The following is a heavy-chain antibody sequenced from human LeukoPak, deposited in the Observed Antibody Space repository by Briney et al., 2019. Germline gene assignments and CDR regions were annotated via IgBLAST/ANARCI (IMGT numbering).Heavy chain of an antibody. Sequence: PSETLSLTCTVSGGSISSGGYYWSWIRQHPGKGLEWIGYIYYSGSTYYNPSLKSRVTISVDTSKNQFSLKLSSVTAADTAVYYCARGAYYDSSGYFLLVQGPAFDIWGQGTMVTVSS. CDR2: IYYSGST. V-gene: IGHV4-31*03. D-gene: IGHD3-22*01. CDR3: ARGAYYDSSGYFLLVQGPAFDI. J-gene: IGHJ3*02. CDR1: GGSISSGGYY.